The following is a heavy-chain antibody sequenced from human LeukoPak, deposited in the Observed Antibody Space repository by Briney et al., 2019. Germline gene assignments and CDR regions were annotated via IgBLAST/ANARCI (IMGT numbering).Heavy chain of an antibody. V-gene: IGHV4-39*01. D-gene: IGHD2-2*01. CDR1: GGSISGSSYS. Sequence: SETLSLTCTVSGGSISGSSYSWGWIRQPPGKGLEWIGSIYYSGSTYHKPSLKSRVTISVDTSKNQFSLKLSSVTAADTAVYYCARPPGFSTSFWDWGQGTLVTVSS. CDR3: ARPPGFSTSFWD. J-gene: IGHJ4*02. CDR2: IYYSGST.